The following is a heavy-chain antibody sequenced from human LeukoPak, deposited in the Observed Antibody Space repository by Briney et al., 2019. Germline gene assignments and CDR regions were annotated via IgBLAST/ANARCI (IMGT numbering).Heavy chain of an antibody. CDR2: ISSSSRSI. Sequence: GGSLTLSCPVSVFTFSTYSMDCVRPPPGKGLEWISYISSSSRSIYYADSVRGRFNISRDNANNSLYLQMNSLTDDDTAVYYCARGKDYWGQGTLVTVSS. V-gene: IGHV3-48*02. CDR3: ARGKDY. J-gene: IGHJ4*02. CDR1: VFTFSTYS.